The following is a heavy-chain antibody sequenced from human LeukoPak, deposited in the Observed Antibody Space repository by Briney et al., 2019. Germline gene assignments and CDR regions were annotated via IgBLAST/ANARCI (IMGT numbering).Heavy chain of an antibody. V-gene: IGHV1-69*05. CDR2: IIPIFGTA. D-gene: IGHD3-22*01. CDR3: ARGPKAYYFDSSGYVFDY. CDR1: GGTFSSYA. J-gene: IGHJ4*02. Sequence: SVKVSCKASGGTFSSYAISWVRQAPGQGLEWMGGIIPIFGTANYAQKFQGRVTITTDESTSTAYMELSSLRSEDTAVYYCARGPKAYYFDSSGYVFDYWGQGTLVTVSS.